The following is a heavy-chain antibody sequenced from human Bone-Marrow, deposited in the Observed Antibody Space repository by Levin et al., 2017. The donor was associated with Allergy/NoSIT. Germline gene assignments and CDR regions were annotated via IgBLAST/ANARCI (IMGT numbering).Heavy chain of an antibody. D-gene: IGHD7-27*01. J-gene: IGHJ4*02. CDR2: ISSGGSTK. V-gene: IGHV3-30-3*01. Sequence: GESLKISCAASGFTFSNYAMHWVRQAPGKGLEWVAVISSGGSTKYYADSVMGRFTISRDNSKNMVYLQMKSLRPEDTAMYYCARKEELLGAIDYWGQGALVTVSS. CDR1: GFTFSNYA. CDR3: ARKEELLGAIDY.